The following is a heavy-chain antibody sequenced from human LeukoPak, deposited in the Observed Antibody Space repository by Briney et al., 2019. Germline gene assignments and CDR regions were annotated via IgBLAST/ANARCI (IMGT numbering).Heavy chain of an antibody. J-gene: IGHJ4*02. Sequence: GGSLRLSCAASGFIFNNNAIHWVRQAPGKGLEWVAVISFDGRDKHHADSVKGRFTISRDNSKNTLYLQMSSLRVEDTAMYYCARDITMVRGVEIDYWGQGTLVTVSS. CDR2: ISFDGRDK. V-gene: IGHV3-30*04. D-gene: IGHD3-10*01. CDR3: ARDITMVRGVEIDY. CDR1: GFIFNNNA.